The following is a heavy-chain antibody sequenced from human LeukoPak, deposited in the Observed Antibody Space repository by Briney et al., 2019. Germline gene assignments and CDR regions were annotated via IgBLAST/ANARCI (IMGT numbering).Heavy chain of an antibody. Sequence: GGSLRLSCAASGFTFSSYAMGWVRQAPGKGLEWVSAITASGGNTYYADSVKGRFTISRDSSKNTLYLQVNSLRAEDTAVYYCAKGNGYSYGRYYFDYWGQGTLVTVSS. CDR1: GFTFSSYA. CDR3: AKGNGYSYGRYYFDY. V-gene: IGHV3-23*01. D-gene: IGHD5-18*01. J-gene: IGHJ4*02. CDR2: ITASGGNT.